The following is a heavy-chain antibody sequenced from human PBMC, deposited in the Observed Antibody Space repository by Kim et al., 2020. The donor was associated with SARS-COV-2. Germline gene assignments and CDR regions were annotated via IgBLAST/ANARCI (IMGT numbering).Heavy chain of an antibody. V-gene: IGHV3-21*01. CDR1: GVTFSTYT. D-gene: IGHD5-18*01. J-gene: IGHJ4*02. Sequence: GGSLRLSCVASGVTFSTYTMMWVRQAPGKGLEWVSSISGTGRNIFYADSLKGRISISRDNPRNSLVLQVYSLRAEDTAVYFCARRSGYTYFHPDHWGQGTRVSVSS. CDR3: ARRSGYTYFHPDH. CDR2: ISGTGRNI.